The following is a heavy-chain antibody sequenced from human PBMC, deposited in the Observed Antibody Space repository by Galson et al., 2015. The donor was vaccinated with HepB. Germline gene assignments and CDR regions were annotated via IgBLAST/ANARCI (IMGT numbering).Heavy chain of an antibody. CDR2: ISSSGSAM. J-gene: IGHJ2*01. CDR1: GFTFNDYY. V-gene: IGHV3-11*01. Sequence: SLRLSCAASGFTFNDYYMSWIRQAPGKGLEWLSYISSSGSAMYYADSVRGRFTISRDNAENSLYLQMNSLRAEDTAVYYCARVSGGIAVAATSYFDLWGRGTLVTVSS. D-gene: IGHD6-19*01. CDR3: ARVSGGIAVAATSYFDL.